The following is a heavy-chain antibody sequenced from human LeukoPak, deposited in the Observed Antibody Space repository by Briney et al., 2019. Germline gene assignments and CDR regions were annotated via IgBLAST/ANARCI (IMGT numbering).Heavy chain of an antibody. V-gene: IGHV3-30*18. CDR3: AKGATFGGYGGYDHCDY. J-gene: IGHJ4*02. D-gene: IGHD5-12*01. CDR1: GFSFSSYG. Sequence: PGGPLRLSCAASGFSFSSYGMHWVREAPGKGLEWVAVISNDGSNKYYVDSVKGRFTISRDNSNNTPYLQMNSLRAEDTAVYYCAKGATFGGYGGYDHCDYWGQGTLVTVSS. CDR2: ISNDGSNK.